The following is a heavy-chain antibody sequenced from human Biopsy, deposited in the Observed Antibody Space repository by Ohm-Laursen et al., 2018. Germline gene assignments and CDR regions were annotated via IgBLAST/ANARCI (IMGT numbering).Heavy chain of an antibody. CDR1: GFTFRIYA. CDR2: INSNGGTT. V-gene: IGHV3-64*01. Sequence: SLRLSCAASGFTFRIYAIHWVRQAPGQGLEHVAAINSNGGTTYYVNSVKGRFTISRDNSKNTVSLQMGSLRSEDMAVYYCARGNSENNYYFAMDVWGQGTTVTVSS. CDR3: ARGNSENNYYFAMDV. J-gene: IGHJ6*02. D-gene: IGHD1-26*01.